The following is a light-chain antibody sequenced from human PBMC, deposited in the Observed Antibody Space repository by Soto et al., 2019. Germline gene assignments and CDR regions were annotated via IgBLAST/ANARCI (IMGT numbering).Light chain of an antibody. CDR3: SSYTSSSTLGV. J-gene: IGLJ1*01. CDR1: SSDVGYYDY. CDR2: AVS. Sequence: ALTQPASVSGSPGQSITISCTGTSSDVGYYDYVSWYQQHPGKAPKLMIYAVSSRPSGVSNRFSGSKSGNTASLTISGLQAEDEADYYCSSYTSSSTLGVFGTGTKVTVL. V-gene: IGLV2-14*01.